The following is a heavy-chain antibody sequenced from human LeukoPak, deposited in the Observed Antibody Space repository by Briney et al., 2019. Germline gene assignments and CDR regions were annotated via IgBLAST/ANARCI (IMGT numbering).Heavy chain of an antibody. CDR3: AKKMGLKVGAQYMDV. CDR1: GFTFSSYG. D-gene: IGHD1-26*01. J-gene: IGHJ6*03. Sequence: GGSLRLSCAASGFTFSSYGMHWVRQAPGKGLEWVSAISGSGGSTYYADSVKGRFTISRDNSKNTLYLQMNSLRAEDTAVYYCAKKMGLKVGAQYMDVWGKGTTVTVSS. CDR2: ISGSGGST. V-gene: IGHV3-23*01.